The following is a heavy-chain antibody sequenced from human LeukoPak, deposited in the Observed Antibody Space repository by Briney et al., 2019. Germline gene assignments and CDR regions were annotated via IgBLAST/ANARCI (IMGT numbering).Heavy chain of an antibody. J-gene: IGHJ3*02. D-gene: IGHD5-18*01. Sequence: GESLKISCKGSGYSFTSYWIGWVRQMPGKGLEWMGIIYPGDSDTRYSPSFQGQVTISADKSISTAYLQWSSLKASDTAMYYCARERGYSYGRDAFDIWGQGTMVTVSS. CDR1: GYSFTSYW. CDR2: IYPGDSDT. CDR3: ARERGYSYGRDAFDI. V-gene: IGHV5-51*01.